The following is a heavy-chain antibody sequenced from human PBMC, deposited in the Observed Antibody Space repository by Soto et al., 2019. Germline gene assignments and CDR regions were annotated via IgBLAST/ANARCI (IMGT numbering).Heavy chain of an antibody. V-gene: IGHV4-34*01. D-gene: IGHD2-2*01. Sequence: PSETLSLTGAVYGGSFSGYYWSWIRQPPGKGLEWIGEINHSGSTNYNPSLKSRVTISVDTSKNQFSLKLSSVTAADTAVYYCARDYRSSNVFDWFDLWAQGTLVTVSS. CDR2: INHSGST. J-gene: IGHJ5*02. CDR3: ARDYRSSNVFDWFDL. CDR1: GGSFSGYY.